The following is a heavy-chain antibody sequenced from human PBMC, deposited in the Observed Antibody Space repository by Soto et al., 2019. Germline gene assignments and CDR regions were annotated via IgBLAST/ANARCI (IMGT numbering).Heavy chain of an antibody. Sequence: ASVKVSCKASGYTFTSYGISWVRQAPGQGLEWMGWISAYNGNTNYAQKLQGRVTMTTDTSTSTAYMELRSLRSDDTAVYYCARGNWNYARPLYYFDWSRWSRAFDIWGQGTMVTVSS. CDR1: GYTFTSYG. CDR2: ISAYNGNT. J-gene: IGHJ3*02. V-gene: IGHV1-18*01. CDR3: ARGNWNYARPLYYFDWSRWSRAFDI. D-gene: IGHD1-7*01.